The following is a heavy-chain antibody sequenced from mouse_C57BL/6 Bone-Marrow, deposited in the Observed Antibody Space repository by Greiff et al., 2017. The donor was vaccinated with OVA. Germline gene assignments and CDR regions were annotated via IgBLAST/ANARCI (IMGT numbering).Heavy chain of an antibody. J-gene: IGHJ2*01. V-gene: IGHV5-12*01. CDR3: ARGGYSNSDY. CDR2: ISNGGGST. Sequence: EVKLVESGGGLVQPGGSLKLSCAASGFTFSDYYMYWVRQTPEKRLEWVAYISNGGGSTYYPDTVKGRFTISRDNAKNPLYLQMSRLKSEDTAMYYCARGGYSNSDYWGQGTTLTVSS. D-gene: IGHD2-5*01. CDR1: GFTFSDYY.